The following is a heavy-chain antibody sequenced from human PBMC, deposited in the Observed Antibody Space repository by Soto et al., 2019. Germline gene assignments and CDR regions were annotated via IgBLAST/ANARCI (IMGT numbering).Heavy chain of an antibody. Sequence: SETLSLTCAVSCGSFSGNYWTWIRQPPGKGLEWIGEFSDSGSTNYNPSLKSRVTISEDMSKSQFSLKLSSVTAADTAVYYCARGNFYYGMDVWGQGTTVTVSS. CDR2: FSDSGST. CDR1: CGSFSGNY. CDR3: ARGNFYYGMDV. V-gene: IGHV4-34*01. J-gene: IGHJ6*02.